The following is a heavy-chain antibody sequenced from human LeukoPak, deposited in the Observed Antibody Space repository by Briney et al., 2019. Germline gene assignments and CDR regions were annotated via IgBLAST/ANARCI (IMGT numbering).Heavy chain of an antibody. CDR1: GGSISSGDYY. Sequence: PSETLSLTCTVSGGSISSGDYYWSWIRQPPGKGLEWIGYIYYSGSTYYNPSLKSRVTISVDTSKNQFSLKLSSVTAADTAVYYCARITYCSSTSCYDYWGQGTLVTVSS. CDR2: IYYSGST. D-gene: IGHD2-2*01. CDR3: ARITYCSSTSCYDY. V-gene: IGHV4-30-4*08. J-gene: IGHJ4*02.